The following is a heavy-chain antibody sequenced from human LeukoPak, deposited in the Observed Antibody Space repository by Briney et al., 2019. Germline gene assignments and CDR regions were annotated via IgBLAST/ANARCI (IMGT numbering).Heavy chain of an antibody. V-gene: IGHV3-23*01. CDR3: AKDRQWLALEAFDI. CDR1: GFTFSTYN. D-gene: IGHD6-19*01. CDR2: ISGSGGST. J-gene: IGHJ3*02. Sequence: GGSLRLSCAASGFTFSTYNMNWVRQAPGKGLEWVSAISGSGGSTYYADSVKGRFTIFRDNSKNTLYLQMNSLRAEDTAVYYCAKDRQWLALEAFDIWGQGTMVTVSS.